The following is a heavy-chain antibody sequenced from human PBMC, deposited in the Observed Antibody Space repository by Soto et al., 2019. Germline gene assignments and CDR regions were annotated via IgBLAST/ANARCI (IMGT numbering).Heavy chain of an antibody. CDR1: GGTFSSYA. V-gene: IGHV1-69*13. J-gene: IGHJ2*01. CDR2: IIPIFGTA. CDR3: ARAFGTAFPHWYFDL. D-gene: IGHD3-16*01. Sequence: SVKVSCKASGGTFSSYAISWVRQAPGQGLEWMGGIIPIFGTANYAQKFQGRVTITADESTSTAYMELSSLRSEDTAVDYCARAFGTAFPHWYFDLWGPGTLVTVSS.